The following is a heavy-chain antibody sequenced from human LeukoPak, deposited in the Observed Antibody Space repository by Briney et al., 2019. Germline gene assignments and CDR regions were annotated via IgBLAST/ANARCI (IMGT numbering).Heavy chain of an antibody. V-gene: IGHV3-7*01. CDR3: ARDRGYTSFDY. J-gene: IGHJ4*02. CDR2: INQDGSEK. CDR1: GFTFRDFW. D-gene: IGHD5-18*01. Sequence: GGSLRLSRAASGFTFRDFWMHWVRQAPGKGLEWVANINQDGSEKYYVDSVKGRFTISRDTAKNSLDLQMNNLRAEDTAVYYCARDRGYTSFDYWGQGILVTVSS.